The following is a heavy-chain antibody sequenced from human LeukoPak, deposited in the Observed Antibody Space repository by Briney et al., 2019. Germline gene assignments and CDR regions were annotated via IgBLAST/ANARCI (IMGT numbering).Heavy chain of an antibody. CDR2: IKQDRSEK. CDR1: GFTFSSYW. J-gene: IGHJ5*02. D-gene: IGHD6-13*01. CDR3: AREISSWYRTEGRFGT. V-gene: IGHV3-7*01. Sequence: GGSLRLSCAASGFTFSSYWMTWVRQAPGKGLEWVANIKQDRSEKYYVDSVRGRFTISRDSAKNSLYLQMNSLRAEDSAVYYCAREISSWYRTEGRFGTWGQGTLVTVSS.